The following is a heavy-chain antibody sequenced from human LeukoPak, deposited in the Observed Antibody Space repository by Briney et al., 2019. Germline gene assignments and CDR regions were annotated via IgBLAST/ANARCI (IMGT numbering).Heavy chain of an antibody. CDR2: ISSSGSPI. CDR3: ARGSRFDY. CDR1: GFKFTSYS. Sequence: AGGSLRLSCAASGFKFTSYSMNWVRQAPGKGLEWISYISSSGSPIYYADSVKGRTIPRDNAKKSSDLQMTNLTAEDTAVYFCARGSRFDYWGQGAPVTVSS. J-gene: IGHJ4*02. V-gene: IGHV3-48*04.